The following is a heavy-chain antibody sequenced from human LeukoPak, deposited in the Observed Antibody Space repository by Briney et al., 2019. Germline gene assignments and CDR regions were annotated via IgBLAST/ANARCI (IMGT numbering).Heavy chain of an antibody. CDR1: GFTFRAHS. D-gene: IGHD2/OR15-2a*01. Sequence: PGGSLRLSCAASGFTFRAHSMHWVRQTPGKGLEWVAFTSYDGSKKYYGDSVKGRFTISGDNSKNTLYLEVSTLRAEDTAVYYCTRNPEMQYWFDPWGQGTLVTVSS. V-gene: IGHV3-30-3*01. J-gene: IGHJ5*02. CDR2: TSYDGSKK. CDR3: TRNPEMQYWFDP.